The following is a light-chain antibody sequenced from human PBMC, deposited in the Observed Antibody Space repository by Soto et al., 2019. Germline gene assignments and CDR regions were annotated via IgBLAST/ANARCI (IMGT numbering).Light chain of an antibody. Sequence: QSALAQPASVSGSPGQSITFSCTGTSSDVGSYNLVSWYQQHPGKAPKLMIYEGSKRPSGVSNRFSGSKSGNTASLTISGLQAEDEADYYCSSCTSNNNVVFGGGTKVTVL. CDR3: SSCTSNNNVV. CDR1: SSDVGSYNL. V-gene: IGLV2-14*02. CDR2: EGS. J-gene: IGLJ2*01.